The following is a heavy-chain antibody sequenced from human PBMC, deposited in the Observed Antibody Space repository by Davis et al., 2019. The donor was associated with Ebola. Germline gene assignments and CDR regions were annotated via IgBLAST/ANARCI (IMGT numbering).Heavy chain of an antibody. Sequence: GESLKISCAASGFTFSSYAMSWVRQAPGKGLEWVSAISGSGGSTYYADSVKGRFTISRDNSKNTLYLQMNSRRAEDTAVYYCAKDLLAVRGVNYDYWGQGTLVTVSS. CDR3: AKDLLAVRGVNYDY. CDR2: ISGSGGST. V-gene: IGHV3-23*01. D-gene: IGHD3-10*01. CDR1: GFTFSSYA. J-gene: IGHJ4*02.